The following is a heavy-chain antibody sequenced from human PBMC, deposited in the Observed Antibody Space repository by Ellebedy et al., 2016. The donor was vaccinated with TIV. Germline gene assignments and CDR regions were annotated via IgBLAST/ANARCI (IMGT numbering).Heavy chain of an antibody. CDR3: AGETGPPRAKKIDF. CDR2: ISHSGGT. V-gene: IGHV4-31*03. Sequence: SETLSLXCTVSGGSISSGDYYWSWIRQHPGKGLEWIGYISHSGGTYKNPSLKSRLSISVDTSKSQFSLNLTSVTAADTAVYYCAGETGPPRAKKIDFWGQGTLVTVSS. D-gene: IGHD1-14*01. CDR1: GGSISSGDYY. J-gene: IGHJ4*02.